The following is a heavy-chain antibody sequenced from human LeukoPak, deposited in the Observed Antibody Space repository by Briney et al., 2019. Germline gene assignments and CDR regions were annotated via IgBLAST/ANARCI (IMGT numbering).Heavy chain of an antibody. Sequence: SETLSLTRAVYGGSFSGYYWSWIRQPPGKGLEWIGEINHSGSTNYNPSLKSRVTISVDTSKNQYSLKLSSVTAADTAVYYCATRSDYDILTGYSYHFDCWGQGTLVTVSS. CDR1: GGSFSGYY. CDR3: ATRSDYDILTGYSYHFDC. D-gene: IGHD3-9*01. J-gene: IGHJ4*02. CDR2: INHSGST. V-gene: IGHV4-34*01.